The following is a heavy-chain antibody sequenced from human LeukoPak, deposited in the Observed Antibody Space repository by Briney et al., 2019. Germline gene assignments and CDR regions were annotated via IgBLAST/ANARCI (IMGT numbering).Heavy chain of an antibody. CDR2: IYYSGST. CDR1: GGSISSYY. CDR3: AREGGYSSSSWYYYYYYMDV. J-gene: IGHJ6*03. D-gene: IGHD6-6*01. Sequence: SETLSLTCTVSGGSISSYYWSWIRQPPGKGLEWIGYIYYSGSTNYNPSLKSRVTISVDTSKNQFSLKLSSVTAADTAVYYCAREGGYSSSSWYYYYYYMDVWGKGTTVTVSS. V-gene: IGHV4-59*01.